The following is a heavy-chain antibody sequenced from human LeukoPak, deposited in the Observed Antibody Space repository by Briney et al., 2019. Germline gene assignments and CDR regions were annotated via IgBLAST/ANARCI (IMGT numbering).Heavy chain of an antibody. CDR2: ISYDGSNK. CDR1: GFTFSSYG. CDR3: AKLGGNYFDY. J-gene: IGHJ4*02. Sequence: GRSLRLSCAASGFTFSSYGMHWVRQAPGKGLEWVAVISYDGSNKYYADSVKGRFTISRDNSKNTLYLQMNSLRAEDTAVYYCAKLGGNYFDYWGQGTLVTVSS. D-gene: IGHD1-26*01. V-gene: IGHV3-30*18.